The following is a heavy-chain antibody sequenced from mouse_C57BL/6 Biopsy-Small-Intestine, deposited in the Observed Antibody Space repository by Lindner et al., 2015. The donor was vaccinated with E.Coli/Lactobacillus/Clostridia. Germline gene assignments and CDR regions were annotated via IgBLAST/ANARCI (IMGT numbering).Heavy chain of an antibody. D-gene: IGHD2-10*01. Sequence: VQLQESGAELARPGASVKLSCKASGYTFTSYGISWVKQRTGQGLEWIGEIYPRSGNTCYNEKFKGKATLTADKSSSTAYMELRSLTSEDSAVYFCAREGTYYGNYEAMDYWGQGTSVTVSS. CDR3: AREGTYYGNYEAMDY. V-gene: IGHV1-81*01. CDR1: GYTFTSYG. CDR2: IYPRSGNT. J-gene: IGHJ4*01.